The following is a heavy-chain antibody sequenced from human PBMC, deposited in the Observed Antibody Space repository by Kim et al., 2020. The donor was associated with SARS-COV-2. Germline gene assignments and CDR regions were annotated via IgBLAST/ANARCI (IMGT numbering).Heavy chain of an antibody. CDR3: AKDRGSGGRAYYFDY. CDR2: ISGSGGST. CDR1: GFTFSSYA. Sequence: GGSLRLSCAASGFTFSSYAMSWVRQAPGKGLEWVSAISGSGGSTYYADSMKGRFTISRDNSKNTLYLQMNSLRAEDTAVYYCAKDRGSGGRAYYFDYWGQGTLVTVSS. J-gene: IGHJ4*02. V-gene: IGHV3-23*01. D-gene: IGHD2-15*01.